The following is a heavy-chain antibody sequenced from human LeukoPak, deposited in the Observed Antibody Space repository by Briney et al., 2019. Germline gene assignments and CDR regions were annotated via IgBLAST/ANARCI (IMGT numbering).Heavy chain of an antibody. D-gene: IGHD2-15*01. CDR1: GYSMSSGYY. CDR3: ARVRYCSGGTCYGDYHYMDV. V-gene: IGHV4-38-2*02. Sequence: KPSETLSLTCTVSGYSMSSGYYWGWIRQPPGKGLQWIGSIFHSGNSYYNPSLKSRVTISVDTSKNQFPLKLSSVTAADTAVYYCARVRYCSGGTCYGDYHYMDVWGKGTTVTISS. CDR2: IFHSGNS. J-gene: IGHJ6*03.